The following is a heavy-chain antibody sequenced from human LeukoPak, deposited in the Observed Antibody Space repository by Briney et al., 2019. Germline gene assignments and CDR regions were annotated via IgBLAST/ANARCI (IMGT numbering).Heavy chain of an antibody. D-gene: IGHD1-1*01. CDR2: IKQDGSEK. Sequence: PGGSLRLSCAASGFTFSSYWMSWVRQAPGKGLEWVANIKQDGSEKYYVDSVKGRFTISRDNAKDSLYLQMNSLRAEDTAVYYCAREGPERYMDVWGKGTTVTVSS. J-gene: IGHJ6*03. V-gene: IGHV3-7*01. CDR3: AREGPERYMDV. CDR1: GFTFSSYW.